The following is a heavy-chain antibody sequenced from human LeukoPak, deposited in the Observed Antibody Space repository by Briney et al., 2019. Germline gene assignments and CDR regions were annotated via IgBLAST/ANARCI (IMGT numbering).Heavy chain of an antibody. CDR2: IWYDGSNK. D-gene: IGHD3-3*01. CDR3: ARDAERPPTGYFSN. J-gene: IGHJ4*02. Sequence: GGSLRLSCAASGFTFSSYGMHWVRQVPGKGLEWVAVIWYDGSNKYYADSVKGRFTISRDNSKNTLYLQMNSLRAEDTAVYYCARDAERPPTGYFSNWGQGTLVTVSS. CDR1: GFTFSSYG. V-gene: IGHV3-33*01.